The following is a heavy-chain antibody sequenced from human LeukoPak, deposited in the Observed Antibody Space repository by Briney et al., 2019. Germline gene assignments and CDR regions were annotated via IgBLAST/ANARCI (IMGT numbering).Heavy chain of an antibody. CDR3: ARDREAVADYYFDY. Sequence: PGGSLRLSCAASGLTFSSYWMSRVRQAPGKGLEWVANRKQDGSEKYYVDSVKGRFTISRDNAKNSLYLQMNSLRAEDTAVYYCARDREAVADYYFDYWGQGTLVTVSS. V-gene: IGHV3-7*01. CDR2: RKQDGSEK. CDR1: GLTFSSYW. J-gene: IGHJ4*02. D-gene: IGHD6-19*01.